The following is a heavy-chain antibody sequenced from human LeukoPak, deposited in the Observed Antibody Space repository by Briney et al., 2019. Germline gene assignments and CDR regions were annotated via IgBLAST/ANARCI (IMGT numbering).Heavy chain of an antibody. D-gene: IGHD4-17*01. CDR3: ARVRQDYGDYPGDY. V-gene: IGHV4-34*01. CDR2: INHSGST. Sequence: SETLSLTCAVYGGSFSGYYWSWIRQPPGKGLEWIGEINHSGSTNYNPSLKSRVTISVDTSKNQFSLKLSSVTAADTAVYYCARVRQDYGDYPGDYWGQGTLVTVSS. J-gene: IGHJ4*02. CDR1: GGSFSGYY.